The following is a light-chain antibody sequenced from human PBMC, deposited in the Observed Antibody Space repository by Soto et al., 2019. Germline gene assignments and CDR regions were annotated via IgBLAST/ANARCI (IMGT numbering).Light chain of an antibody. CDR2: AAS. CDR1: QSISRW. J-gene: IGKJ1*01. V-gene: IGKV1-39*01. Sequence: DIQMTQSPSTLSASIGDRVTITCRASQSISRWLAWYQQKPQKPPKLLIFAASSLQSGVPSRFSGSRSGPDFTLTISSLQHEDFATYYCQQSYSSPPTLGQGTKVDIK. CDR3: QQSYSSPPT.